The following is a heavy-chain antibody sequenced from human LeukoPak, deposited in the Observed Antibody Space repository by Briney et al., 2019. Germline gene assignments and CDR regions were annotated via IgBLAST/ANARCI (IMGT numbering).Heavy chain of an antibody. D-gene: IGHD3-10*01. J-gene: IGHJ5*02. Sequence: MPSETLSLTCPVSGGSISSYYWSWIRQSPGKGLECIGYIHYTGSTNYNPSLKSRVTISVETSKNQFSLKLKSVTAADTAVYYCARGGYYGSGNDFRFDPWGQGTLVTVSS. CDR1: GGSISSYY. V-gene: IGHV4-59*01. CDR2: IHYTGST. CDR3: ARGGYYGSGNDFRFDP.